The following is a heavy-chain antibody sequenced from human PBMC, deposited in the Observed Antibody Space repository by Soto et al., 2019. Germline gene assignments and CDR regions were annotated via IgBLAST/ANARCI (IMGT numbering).Heavy chain of an antibody. CDR2: IYRGGST. D-gene: IGHD2-2*02. Sequence: NPSVTLSLTCTVSGDSISSGAYFWRWIRQPPGKGLEWIGYIYRGGSTYNNPSLRSRVTISADTSRNQFSRKLTSATAADTAIYNCARGVVLPPPTPIRGCFEPWGQGTLVTVSS. CDR3: ARGVVLPPPTPIRGCFEP. V-gene: IGHV4-30-4*01. J-gene: IGHJ5*02. CDR1: GDSISSGAYF.